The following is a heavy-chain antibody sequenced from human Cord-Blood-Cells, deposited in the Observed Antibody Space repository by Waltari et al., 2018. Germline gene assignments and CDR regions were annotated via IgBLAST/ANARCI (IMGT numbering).Heavy chain of an antibody. J-gene: IGHJ3*02. CDR3: ARGGWNYAFDI. CDR1: GGTFSSYA. D-gene: IGHD1-7*01. V-gene: IGHV1-69*09. Sequence: QVQLVQSGAEVKKPGSSVNVSCKASGGTFSSYAISWVRQAPGQGLEWMGRIIPILGIANYAQKFQGRVTITADKSTSTAYMELSSLRSEDTAVYYGARGGWNYAFDIWGQGTMVTVSS. CDR2: IIPILGIA.